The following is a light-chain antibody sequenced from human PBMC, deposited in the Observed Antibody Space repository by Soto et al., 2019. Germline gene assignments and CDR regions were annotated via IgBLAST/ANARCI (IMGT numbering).Light chain of an antibody. CDR3: QQYGSSPLT. CDR1: QSVNSN. Sequence: EIVMTQSPATLSVSPGERATLSCRASQSVNSNLAWYQQKPGQAPRLLIYGASSRATGIPDRFSGSGSGRVFPPTISRLESEDFAVYHCQQYGSSPLTFGGGTKVDIK. V-gene: IGKV3-20*01. J-gene: IGKJ4*01. CDR2: GAS.